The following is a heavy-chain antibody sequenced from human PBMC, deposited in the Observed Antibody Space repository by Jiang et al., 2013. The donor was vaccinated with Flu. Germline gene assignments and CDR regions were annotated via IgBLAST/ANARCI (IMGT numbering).Heavy chain of an antibody. CDR2: ISAYSGNT. CDR1: GYTFSSYG. V-gene: IGHV1-18*01. D-gene: IGHD3-22*01. Sequence: EVKKPGASVKVSCKASGYTFSSYGINWVRQAPGQGLEWMGWISAYSGNTNYAQKLQGRVTMTTDTSTSTAYMELRSLRSEDTAVYFCARGAYFYHSSGYPFDQWGQGTLVTVSS. J-gene: IGHJ4*02. CDR3: ARGAYFYHSSGYPFDQ.